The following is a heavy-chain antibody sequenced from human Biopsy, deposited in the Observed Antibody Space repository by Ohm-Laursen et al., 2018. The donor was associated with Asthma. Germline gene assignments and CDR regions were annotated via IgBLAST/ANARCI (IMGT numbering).Heavy chain of an antibody. J-gene: IGHJ4*02. V-gene: IGHV4-30-2*06. D-gene: IGHD2-21*02. CDR2: IYRNGDT. CDR3: ARGWNCGGDCYSLDY. Sequence: TLSLTCGVSGDSIDSGDYSWTWIRQSPGVGLEWIGYIYRNGDTHYNPTLKNRVTISIDRSKNQFSLRLRSVTVADTAVYYCARGWNCGGDCYSLDYWGQGTLVTVSS. CDR1: GDSIDSGDYS.